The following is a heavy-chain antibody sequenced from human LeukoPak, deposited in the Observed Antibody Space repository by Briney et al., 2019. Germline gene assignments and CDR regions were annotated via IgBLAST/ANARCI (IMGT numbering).Heavy chain of an antibody. Sequence: PGGSLRLSCAASGFTFSSYSMNWVRQAPGKGLEWVSSISSSSSYIYYADSVKGRFTISRDNAKNSLYLQMNSLRAEDTAVYYCARDRTPPLYSGYDRYFDYWGQGTLVTVSS. V-gene: IGHV3-21*01. J-gene: IGHJ4*02. CDR2: ISSSSSYI. CDR3: ARDRTPPLYSGYDRYFDY. D-gene: IGHD5-12*01. CDR1: GFTFSSYS.